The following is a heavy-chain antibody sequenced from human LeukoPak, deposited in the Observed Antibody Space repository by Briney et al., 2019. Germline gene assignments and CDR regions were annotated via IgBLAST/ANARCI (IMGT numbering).Heavy chain of an antibody. V-gene: IGHV1-2*02. D-gene: IGHD5-18*01. CDR1: GYTFTGYY. CDR2: INPNSGGT. Sequence: GASVEVSCKASGYTFTGYYMHWVRQAPGQGLEWMGWINPNSGGTNYAQKFQGRVTMTRDTSISTAYMELSRLRSDDTAVYYCARGGGYSSNWFDPWGQGTLVTVSS. CDR3: ARGGGYSSNWFDP. J-gene: IGHJ5*02.